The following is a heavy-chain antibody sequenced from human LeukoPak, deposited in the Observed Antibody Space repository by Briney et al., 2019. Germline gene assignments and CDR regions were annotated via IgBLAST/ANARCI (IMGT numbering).Heavy chain of an antibody. CDR2: IHSSGGT. Sequence: SETLSLTCTVSGGSISYFWTWIRQPAGKGLEWIGRIHSSGGTNYNPSLRSRVTMSVDTSKNQFSLKLTSVTAADTAIYYCARXRNXPSADYYYGMDVWGQGTTVTVSS. V-gene: IGHV4-4*07. J-gene: IGHJ6*02. CDR3: ARXRNXPSADYYYGMDV. CDR1: GGSISYF. D-gene: IGHD3-10*01.